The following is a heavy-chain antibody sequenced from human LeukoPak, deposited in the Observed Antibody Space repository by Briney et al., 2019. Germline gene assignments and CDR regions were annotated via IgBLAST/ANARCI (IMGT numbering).Heavy chain of an antibody. CDR3: ARVKGGELLDY. CDR2: ISAKNGHT. D-gene: IGHD1-7*01. V-gene: IGHV1-18*04. J-gene: IGHJ4*02. CDR1: VYTFIDYG. Sequence: GAAVTDSCMASVYTFIDYGLSWVRQAPGQGREWMGWISAKNGHTNYAQKFQGRVTMTTETSTGAGYMELTSLSAADTAVYYCARVKGGELLDYWGQGTLVTVSS.